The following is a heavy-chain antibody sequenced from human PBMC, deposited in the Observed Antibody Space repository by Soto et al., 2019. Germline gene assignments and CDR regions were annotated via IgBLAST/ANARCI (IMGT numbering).Heavy chain of an antibody. V-gene: IGHV3-30-3*01. CDR3: ARGAGRYYYGSGSYYAPFDY. Sequence: QVQLVESGGGVVQPGRSLRLSCAASGFTFSSYAMHWVRQAPGKGLEWVAVISYDGSNKYYADSVKGRFTISRDNSKNTXYXXMNSLRAEDTAVYYCARGAGRYYYGSGSYYAPFDYWGQGTLVTVSS. CDR1: GFTFSSYA. D-gene: IGHD3-10*01. CDR2: ISYDGSNK. J-gene: IGHJ4*02.